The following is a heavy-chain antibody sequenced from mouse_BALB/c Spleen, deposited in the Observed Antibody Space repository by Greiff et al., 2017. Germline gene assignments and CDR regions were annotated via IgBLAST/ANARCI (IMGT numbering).Heavy chain of an antibody. D-gene: IGHD1-1*01. CDR3: ARGYYYGSYYAMDY. J-gene: IGHJ4*01. CDR1: GYAFSSSW. CDR2: IYPGDGDT. V-gene: IGHV1-82*01. Sequence: QVQLQQSGPELVKPGASVKISCKASGYAFSSSWMNWVKQRPGQGLEWIGRIYPGDGDTNYNGKFKGKATLTADKSSSTAYMQLSSLTSVDSAVYFCARGYYYGSYYAMDYWGQGTSVTVSS.